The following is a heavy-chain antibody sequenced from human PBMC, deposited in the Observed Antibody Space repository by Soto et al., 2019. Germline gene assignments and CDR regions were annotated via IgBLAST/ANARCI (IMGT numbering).Heavy chain of an antibody. CDR3: ARRSSTSSYAMDV. D-gene: IGHD2-2*01. J-gene: IGHJ6*02. V-gene: IGHV4-30-4*01. CDR2: ISYSGTT. CDR1: GGSSRSGDYY. Sequence: SETLSLTCTVSGGSSRSGDYYWSWIRQPPEKGLEWIGYISYSGTTYYSPSLKSRVTISSDTSKNQFSLKLSSVTAADTAVYYCARRSSTSSYAMDVWGQGTTVTVSS.